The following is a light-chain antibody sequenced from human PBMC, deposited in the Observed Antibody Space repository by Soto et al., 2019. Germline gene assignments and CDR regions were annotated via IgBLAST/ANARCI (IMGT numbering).Light chain of an antibody. CDR3: GSYTSATTWV. Sequence: QSALTQPASVSGSPGQSITISCTGTSSDIGRYDYVSWYQQFPSKAPKLMIYRVINRPSGVSDRFSGSKSGNSASLSISGLQPEDEASYFCGSYTSATTWVFGGGTKLTVL. CDR1: SSDIGRYDY. V-gene: IGLV2-14*03. J-gene: IGLJ3*02. CDR2: RVI.